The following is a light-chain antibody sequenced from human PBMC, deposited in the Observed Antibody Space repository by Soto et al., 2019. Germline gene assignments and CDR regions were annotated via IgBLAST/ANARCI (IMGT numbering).Light chain of an antibody. J-gene: IGKJ4*01. CDR3: QQYNAWPFT. CDR2: DAS. V-gene: IGKV3D-15*01. CDR1: QTVRNN. Sequence: EFVLTQSPGTLSLSPGERATLSCRASQTVRNNYLAWYQQKPGQAPRLLIYDASNRATGIPARFSGSGSGTEFALTISSLQSEDFAVYYCQQYNAWPFTFGGGTKVDIK.